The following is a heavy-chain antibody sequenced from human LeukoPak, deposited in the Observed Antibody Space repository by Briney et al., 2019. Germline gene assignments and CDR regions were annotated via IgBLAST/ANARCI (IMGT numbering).Heavy chain of an antibody. V-gene: IGHV3-23*01. D-gene: IGHD3-3*01. CDR1: GFIFSSYA. Sequence: GGSLRLSCEASGFIFSSYAMTWVRQSPGKGLEWVATINAVDANTYYADSVKGRFTVSRDNSKNTLYLQINSLRADDTAVYYCAKQFLDTNWGQGTLVTVSS. CDR2: INAVDANT. CDR3: AKQFLDTN. J-gene: IGHJ4*02.